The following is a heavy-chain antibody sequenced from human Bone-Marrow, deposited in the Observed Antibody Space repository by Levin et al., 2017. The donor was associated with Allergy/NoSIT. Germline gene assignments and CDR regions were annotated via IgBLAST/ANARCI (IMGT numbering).Heavy chain of an antibody. J-gene: IGHJ6*02. CDR3: AKDNSGHYYGSGSSRMDV. D-gene: IGHD3-10*01. V-gene: IGHV3-9*01. CDR2: ISWNCGSI. CDR1: GFTFDDYA. Sequence: PGGSLRLSCAASGFTFDDYAMHWVRQAPGKGLEWVSGISWNCGSIGYADSVKGRFTISRDNAKNSLYLQINSLRAEDTALYYCAKDNSGHYYGSGSSRMDVWGQGTTVTVSS.